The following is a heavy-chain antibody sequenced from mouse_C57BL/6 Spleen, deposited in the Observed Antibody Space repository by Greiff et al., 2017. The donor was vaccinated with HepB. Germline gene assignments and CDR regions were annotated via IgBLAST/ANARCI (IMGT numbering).Heavy chain of an antibody. Sequence: EVQLQQSGPELVKPGASVKMSCKASGYTFTDYNMHWVKQSHGKSLEWIGYINPNNGGTSYNQKFKGKATLTVNKSSSTAYMELRSLTSEDSAVYYCARWAYDGYCAMDYWGQGTSVTVSS. V-gene: IGHV1-22*01. CDR1: GYTFTDYN. CDR2: INPNNGGT. J-gene: IGHJ4*01. D-gene: IGHD2-3*01. CDR3: ARWAYDGYCAMDY.